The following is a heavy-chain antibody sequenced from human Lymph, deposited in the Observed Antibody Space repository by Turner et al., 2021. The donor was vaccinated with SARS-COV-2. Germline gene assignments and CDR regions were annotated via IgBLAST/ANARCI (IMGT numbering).Heavy chain of an antibody. V-gene: IGHV3-43*02. J-gene: IGHJ4*02. Sequence: EVQLVESGGGVVQTGGSLRLSCAASGFTFDDYAMHWVRQSPGKGLEWVSLISGYGGSTYYADSVKCRFTISRDDSKNSLYLQINSLRTEDTALYYCAKEGLSGRRLQFVPYFAYWGQGTLVSVSS. CDR1: GFTFDDYA. D-gene: IGHD5-12*01. CDR2: ISGYGGST. CDR3: AKEGLSGRRLQFVPYFAY.